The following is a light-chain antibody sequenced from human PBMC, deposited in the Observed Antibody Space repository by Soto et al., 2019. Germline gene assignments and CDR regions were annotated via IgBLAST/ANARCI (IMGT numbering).Light chain of an antibody. V-gene: IGLV2-11*01. Sequence: QSALTQPRSVSGSPGQSVTISCTGTSSDVGGYNYVSWYQQRPGKAPKLMIYDVSKRPSGVPDRFSGSKSGNTASLTISGLQAEDEADYYCCSYAGSYTFVFGTGTKVTLL. CDR2: DVS. CDR3: CSYAGSYTFV. CDR1: SSDVGGYNY. J-gene: IGLJ1*01.